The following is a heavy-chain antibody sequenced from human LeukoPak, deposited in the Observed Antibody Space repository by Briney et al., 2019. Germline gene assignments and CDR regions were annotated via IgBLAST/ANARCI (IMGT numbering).Heavy chain of an antibody. Sequence: GGALRLSCAASGFLFSDYYICWSRQAPGRGLERVSYINSGSTYTNYADSMKGRFTISRDNAKNSLYLQMNSLRAEDTAVYFCARVAVAGRVWFDYWGQGTLVTVSS. CDR1: GFLFSDYY. V-gene: IGHV3-11*06. J-gene: IGHJ4*02. D-gene: IGHD6-19*01. CDR3: ARVAVAGRVWFDY. CDR2: INSGSTYT.